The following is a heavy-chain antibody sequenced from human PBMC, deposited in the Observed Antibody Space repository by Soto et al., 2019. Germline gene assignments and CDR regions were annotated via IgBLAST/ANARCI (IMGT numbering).Heavy chain of an antibody. D-gene: IGHD4-17*01. Sequence: QLQLQESGPGLVKPSDTLSLTCTVSGDSISTDSHYWGWIRQPPGKGLEWIGSVYYAGSTYKNPSLHSRVTISVDTSKNDFSLKLSSVTAADTAVYSCARRTNYGDYSFDYWGQGTLVTVSS. V-gene: IGHV4-39*02. J-gene: IGHJ4*02. CDR2: VYYAGST. CDR3: ARRTNYGDYSFDY. CDR1: GDSISTDSHY.